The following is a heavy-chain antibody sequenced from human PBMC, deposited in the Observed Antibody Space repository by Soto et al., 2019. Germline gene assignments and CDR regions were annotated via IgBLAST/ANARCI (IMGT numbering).Heavy chain of an antibody. CDR3: ARRGVHYYYGMDV. J-gene: IGHJ6*02. CDR2: INVGNDDT. CDR1: GYTFSTYA. Sequence: ASVKVSCKASGYTFSTYAMHWVRQAPGQRLEWMGWINVGNDDTEYSQKFQGRVAIIRDTSASTAYLELSSLRYEDTAVYYCARRGVHYYYGMDVWGQGTTVTVSS. D-gene: IGHD3-10*01. V-gene: IGHV1-3*01.